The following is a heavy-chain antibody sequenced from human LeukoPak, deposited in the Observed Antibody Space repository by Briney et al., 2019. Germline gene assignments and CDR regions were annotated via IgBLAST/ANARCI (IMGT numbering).Heavy chain of an antibody. CDR3: AKVAKYDFWSGYRYFDY. Sequence: GGSLRLSCAASGFTFSNYAMSWVRQAPGKGLEWVSAISGSGGSTYYADSVKGRFTISRDNSKNTLYLQMNSLRAEDTAVYYCAKVAKYDFWSGYRYFDYWGQGSLVTVSS. CDR2: ISGSGGST. CDR1: GFTFSNYA. D-gene: IGHD3-3*01. V-gene: IGHV3-23*01. J-gene: IGHJ4*02.